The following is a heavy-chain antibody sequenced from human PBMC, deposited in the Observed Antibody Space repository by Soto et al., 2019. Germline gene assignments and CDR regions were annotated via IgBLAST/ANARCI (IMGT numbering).Heavy chain of an antibody. CDR3: AKSGSSGWYGWFDP. CDR1: GFSLRTSGVG. J-gene: IGHJ5*02. CDR2: IYWNDDK. Sequence: SGPNAGEPTQTLTLTCIFSGFSLRTSGVGVGWIRQPPGKALEWLGFIYWNDDKRYSPSLKSRLTITKDTSKNQVVLTMTNMDPVDTATHYCAKSGSSGWYGWFDPWGQGTLVTVSS. V-gene: IGHV2-5*01. D-gene: IGHD6-19*01.